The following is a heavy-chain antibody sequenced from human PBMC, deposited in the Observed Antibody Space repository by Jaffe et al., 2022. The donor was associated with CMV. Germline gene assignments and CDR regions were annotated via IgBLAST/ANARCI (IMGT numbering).Heavy chain of an antibody. CDR3: ARAGRITMIVVVRSTDKGDAFDI. J-gene: IGHJ3*02. CDR2: INPSGGST. Sequence: QVQLVQSGAEVKKPGASVKVSCKASGYTFTSYYMHWVRQAPGQGLEWMGIINPSGGSTSYAQKFQGRVTMTRDTSTSTVYMELSSLRSEDTAVYYCARAGRITMIVVVRSTDKGDAFDIWGQGTMVTVSS. D-gene: IGHD3-22*01. V-gene: IGHV1-46*01. CDR1: GYTFTSYY.